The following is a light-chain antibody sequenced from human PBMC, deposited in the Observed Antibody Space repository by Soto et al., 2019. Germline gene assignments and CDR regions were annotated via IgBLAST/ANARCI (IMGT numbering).Light chain of an antibody. CDR1: SSNIESNT. J-gene: IGLJ7*01. V-gene: IGLV1-44*01. CDR3: AAWDDILNGYV. Sequence: QSVLTQPPSASGTPGQRVTISCSGSSSNIESNTVTWYQQLPGTAPKLVIYSNYDRPSGVPDRFSGSTSGTSASLVIRGLQSEEEADYYCAAWDDILNGYVFGDGTQLTVL. CDR2: SNY.